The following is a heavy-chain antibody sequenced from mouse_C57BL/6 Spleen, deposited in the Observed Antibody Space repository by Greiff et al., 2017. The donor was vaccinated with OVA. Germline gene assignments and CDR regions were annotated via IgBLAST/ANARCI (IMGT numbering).Heavy chain of an antibody. CDR1: GYSFTGYY. CDR2: INPSTGGT. CDR3: AGGSPWFAY. V-gene: IGHV1-42*01. Sequence: VQLQQSGPELVKPGASVKISCKASGYSFTGYYMNWVKQSPEKSLEWIGEINPSTGGTTYNQKFKAKATLTVDKSSSTAYMQLKSLTSEDSAVYYCAGGSPWFAYWDQGTLVTVSA. J-gene: IGHJ3*01.